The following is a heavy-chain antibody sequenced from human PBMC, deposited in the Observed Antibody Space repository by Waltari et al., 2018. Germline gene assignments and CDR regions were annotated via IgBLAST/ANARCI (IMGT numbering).Heavy chain of an antibody. CDR1: VYIFINYF. V-gene: IGHV1-2*06. J-gene: IGHJ3*02. Sequence: QVNLVQSGADVRKRGASVTVSCKASVYIFINYFIHWVRQAPGQGLEWIGRINCRNGGTDYAQKFQGRVTLTRDTSISTAYMELSGLTLDDTAIYYCTVIAGDFDIWGPGTMVTASS. CDR3: TVIAGDFDI. CDR2: INCRNGGT. D-gene: IGHD2-21*01.